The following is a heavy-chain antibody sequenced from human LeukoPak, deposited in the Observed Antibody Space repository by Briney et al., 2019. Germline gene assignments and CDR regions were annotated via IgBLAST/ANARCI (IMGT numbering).Heavy chain of an antibody. D-gene: IGHD3-16*02. CDR3: ARAYYDYVWGSYRYFPPRYYFDY. J-gene: IGHJ4*02. CDR1: GGSISGYY. V-gene: IGHV4-34*01. Sequence: SETLSLTCAVYGGSISGYYWSWIRQPPGKGLEWIGEINHSGSTNYNPSLKSRVTISVDTSKNQFSLKLSSVTAADTAVYYCARAYYDYVWGSYRYFPPRYYFDYWGQGTLVTVSS. CDR2: INHSGST.